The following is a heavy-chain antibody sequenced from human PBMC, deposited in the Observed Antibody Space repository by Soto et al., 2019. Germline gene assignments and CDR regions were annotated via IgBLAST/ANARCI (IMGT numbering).Heavy chain of an antibody. D-gene: IGHD1-26*01. V-gene: IGHV4-59*01. CDR1: GGSISSYY. CDR2: IYYSGST. J-gene: IGHJ3*01. Sequence: PSETLSLTCTVSGGSISSYYWNWIRQPPGRGLEWIGYIYYSGSTNYNPSLKSRVTISVDTSKNQFSLKLWSVTTADTAVYYCARRGGSYSLGAFDVWGQGTVVTVSS. CDR3: ARRGGSYSLGAFDV.